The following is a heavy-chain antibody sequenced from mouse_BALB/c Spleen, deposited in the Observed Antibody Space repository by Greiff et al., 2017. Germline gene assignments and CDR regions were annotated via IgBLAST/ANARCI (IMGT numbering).Heavy chain of an antibody. D-gene: IGHD3-3*01. J-gene: IGHJ2*01. V-gene: IGHV5-12-2*01. CDR2: ISNGGGST. CDR1: GFTFSSYT. Sequence: DVHLVESGGGLVQPGGSLKLSCAASGFTFSSYTMSWVRQTPEKRLEWVAYISNGGGSTYYPDTVKGRFTISRDNAKNTLYLQMSSLKSEDTAMYYCARHDRDDYFDYWGQGTTLTVSS. CDR3: ARHDRDDYFDY.